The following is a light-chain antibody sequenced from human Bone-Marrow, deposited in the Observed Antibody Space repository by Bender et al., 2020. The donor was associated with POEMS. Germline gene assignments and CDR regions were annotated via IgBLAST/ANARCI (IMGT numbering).Light chain of an antibody. J-gene: IGLJ2*01. Sequence: QSALTQPASVSASPGQSITISCTGTIRDVGSYNLVSWYQHHPGKAPKVMIYEGNKRPSGVSNRFSGSTSGNTASLTISGLQAEDEGNYYCSSYTSANTVVFGGGTRLTVL. V-gene: IGLV2-14*02. CDR3: SSYTSANTVV. CDR2: EGN. CDR1: IRDVGSYNL.